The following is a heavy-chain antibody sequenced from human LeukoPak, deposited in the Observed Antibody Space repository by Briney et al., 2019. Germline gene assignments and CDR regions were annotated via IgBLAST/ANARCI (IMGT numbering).Heavy chain of an antibody. CDR1: GDSISSNER. CDR3: ARDLAVAGTNYFDF. D-gene: IGHD6-19*01. Sequence: PSETLSLTCSVSGDSISSNERWSWVRQPPGKGLEWIGEVFHSGSTNFNPSLKSRVTISIDKSKNQFSLEVTSVTAADTAIYYCARDLAVAGTNYFDFWGQGVLVTVSS. V-gene: IGHV4-4*02. J-gene: IGHJ4*02. CDR2: VFHSGST.